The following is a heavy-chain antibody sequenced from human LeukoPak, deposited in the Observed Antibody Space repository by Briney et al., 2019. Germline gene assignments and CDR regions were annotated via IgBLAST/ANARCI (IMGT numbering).Heavy chain of an antibody. CDR2: ISGDGGST. V-gene: IGHV3-43*02. CDR3: AKDRAYDILTGFYGMDV. CDR1: GFTFDDYA. D-gene: IGHD3-9*01. Sequence: GGSLRLSCAASGFTFDDYAMHWVRQAPGKGLEWVSLISGDGGSTHYADSVKGRFTISRDNSKNSLYLQMNSLRTEDTALYYCAKDRAYDILTGFYGMDVWGQGTTVTVSS. J-gene: IGHJ6*02.